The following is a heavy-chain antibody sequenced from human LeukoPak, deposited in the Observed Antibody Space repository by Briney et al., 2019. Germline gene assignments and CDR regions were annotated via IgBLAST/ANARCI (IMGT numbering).Heavy chain of an antibody. CDR3: ATVYYDFRSVYFETRHFDY. V-gene: IGHV4-34*01. CDR1: GGSFSGYY. J-gene: IGHJ4*02. Sequence: PSETLSLTCAVYGGSFSGYYWSWIRQPPGKGLEWIGEINHSGSTNYNPSLNSRVTISLDTSKDQISLMMSTVTAADPAVYYCATVYYDFRSVYFETRHFDYWGQGTLVTVSS. CDR2: INHSGST. D-gene: IGHD3-3*01.